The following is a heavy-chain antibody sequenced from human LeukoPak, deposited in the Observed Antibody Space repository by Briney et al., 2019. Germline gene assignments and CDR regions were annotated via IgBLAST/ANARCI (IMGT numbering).Heavy chain of an antibody. D-gene: IGHD3-10*01. J-gene: IGHJ4*02. V-gene: IGHV1-2*02. Sequence: ASVKVSCKASGYTFIGYYIHWVRQAPGQGLEWMGWINPNSGDTNYAQKFQGRVTMTRDTSISTAYMGLSSLISDDTAFYYCARTGAWFWELSHLPDWGQGTLVTVSS. CDR3: ARTGAWFWELSHLPD. CDR2: INPNSGDT. CDR1: GYTFIGYY.